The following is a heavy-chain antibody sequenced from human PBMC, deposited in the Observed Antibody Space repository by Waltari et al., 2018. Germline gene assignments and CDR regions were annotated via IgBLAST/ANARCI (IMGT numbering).Heavy chain of an antibody. Sequence: QVQLVQSGAEVKKPGASVKVSCKTSGYTFTNYYLHWLRQAPGQGLEWMGIINPNGGGTTYAHKFQGRITMTRDTSTSTVYMELSSLRSNDTAVYYCARAEKVYRGVLDYWGQGTLVTVSS. V-gene: IGHV1-46*01. CDR2: INPNGGGT. CDR3: ARAEKVYRGVLDY. J-gene: IGHJ4*02. CDR1: GYTFTNYY. D-gene: IGHD3-10*01.